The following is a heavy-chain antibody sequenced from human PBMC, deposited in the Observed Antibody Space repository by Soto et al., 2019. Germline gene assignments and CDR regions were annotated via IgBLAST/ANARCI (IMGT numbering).Heavy chain of an antibody. CDR2: IYPGDHET. V-gene: IGHV5-51*01. D-gene: IGHD6-13*01. CDR3: ARRPRSRQYFDS. J-gene: IGHJ4*02. Sequence: GESLKISCQCSGYTFSNFWIGWVRQLPGKGLEWMGIIYPGDHETRYSPSFHGKVTISADKSINTAYLQWNSLEASDTAFYFCARRPRSRQYFDSWGQGALVTVSS. CDR1: GYTFSNFW.